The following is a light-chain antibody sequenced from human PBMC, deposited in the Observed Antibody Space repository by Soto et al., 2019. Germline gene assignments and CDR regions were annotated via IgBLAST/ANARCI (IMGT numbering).Light chain of an antibody. J-gene: IGKJ3*01. CDR2: LGS. V-gene: IGKV2-28*01. Sequence: DIVMTQSPLSLPVTPGEPASISCGSSQSLLHSNGYNYLDWYLQKPGQSPQLLIYLGSNRASGVPDRFSGSGSGTYFTLKISRVEAEDVGVYYCMQALQTPIFTFGPGTKVDIK. CDR3: MQALQTPIFT. CDR1: QSLLHSNGYNY.